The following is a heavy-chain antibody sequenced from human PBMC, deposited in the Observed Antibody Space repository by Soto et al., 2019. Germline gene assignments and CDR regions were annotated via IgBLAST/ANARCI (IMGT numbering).Heavy chain of an antibody. CDR3: ARDFAYFGMDV. CDR1: GGSFSANY. CDR2: INHSGST. V-gene: IGHV4-34*01. J-gene: IGHJ6*02. Sequence: QVQLQQLGAGLLKPSETLSLTCAVYGGSFSANYWNWIRQPPGKGLEWIGEINHSGSTNYNPSLKGRFTISIVPPTDQCSLKLSSVTAADAAVYFCARDFAYFGMDVWGQGTTVIVSS.